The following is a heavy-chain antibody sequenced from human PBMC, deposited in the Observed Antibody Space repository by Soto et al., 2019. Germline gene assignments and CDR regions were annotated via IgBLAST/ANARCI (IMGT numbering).Heavy chain of an antibody. D-gene: IGHD3-16*01. V-gene: IGHV4-4*02. J-gene: IGHJ4*02. Sequence: QVPLKESGPGLVAPWGTLSLPCAVSGASVSTGHWWCWVRQPPGRGLEWVGEIRHSGDTNYNPSLKSRVTVSADRSNNQYSLRLNSVTAADAAMYYCATRTSVFGIVTFYWGQGILVTVSS. CDR1: GASVSTGHW. CDR3: ATRTSVFGIVTFY. CDR2: IRHSGDT.